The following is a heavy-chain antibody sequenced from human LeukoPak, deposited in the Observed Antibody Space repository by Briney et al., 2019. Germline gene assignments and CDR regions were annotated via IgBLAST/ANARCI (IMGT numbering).Heavy chain of an antibody. Sequence: GGSLRLSCVTSGFDFSIYWMHWVRQYPGKGLVWVSHIMTDGSTTNYADSVKGRFTISRDNSKNSLSLQMNSLRAEDTALYYCAKDGKNYFEYWGQGTLVTVSS. CDR1: GFDFSIYW. J-gene: IGHJ4*02. V-gene: IGHV3-74*01. D-gene: IGHD1-26*01. CDR2: IMTDGSTT. CDR3: AKDGKNYFEY.